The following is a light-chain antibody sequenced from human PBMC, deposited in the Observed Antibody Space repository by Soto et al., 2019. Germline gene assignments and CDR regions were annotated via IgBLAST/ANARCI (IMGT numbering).Light chain of an antibody. Sequence: EIGLTQSPGTLSLSPGERATLSCRASQSVSSSYLAWYQQKPGQAPRLLIYGASSRATGIPDRFSGSGSGTDFTLTISRLEPEDFAVYYCQQYGRSPWTFGQGPKLEIK. CDR1: QSVSSSY. CDR3: QQYGRSPWT. J-gene: IGKJ2*02. CDR2: GAS. V-gene: IGKV3-20*01.